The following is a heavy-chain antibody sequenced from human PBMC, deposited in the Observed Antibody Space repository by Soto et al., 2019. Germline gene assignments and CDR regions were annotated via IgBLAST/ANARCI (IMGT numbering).Heavy chain of an antibody. D-gene: IGHD3-10*01. CDR1: GFTFSSYS. CDR2: ISSSSSYI. CDR3: ARPGEGWFGEYAIGY. J-gene: IGHJ4*02. V-gene: IGHV3-21*01. Sequence: EVQLVESGGGLVKPGGSLRLSCAASGFTFSSYSMNWVRQAPGKGLEWVSSISSSSSYIYYADSVKGRFTISRDNAKNSLYLQMNSLRAEDTAVYYCARPGEGWFGEYAIGYWGQGTLVTVSS.